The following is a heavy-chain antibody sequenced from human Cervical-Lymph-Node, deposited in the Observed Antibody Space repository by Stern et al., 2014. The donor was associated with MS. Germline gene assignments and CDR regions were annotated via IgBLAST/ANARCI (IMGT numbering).Heavy chain of an antibody. J-gene: IGHJ5*02. CDR1: GFSLRTSGVA. CDR2: IYWDDDK. Sequence: ESGPTLVKPTQTLTLTCTFSGFSLRTSGVAGGWIRQPPGKALEWLALIYWDDDKRYSASLKSRLTITKDTPKNQVVLTMTNMDPVDTATYYCAHRHYSGWFDPWGQGILVTVSS. V-gene: IGHV2-5*02. D-gene: IGHD5-18*01. CDR3: AHRHYSGWFDP.